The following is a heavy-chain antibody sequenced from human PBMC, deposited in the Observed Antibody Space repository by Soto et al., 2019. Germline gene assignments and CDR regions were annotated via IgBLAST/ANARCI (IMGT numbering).Heavy chain of an antibody. CDR3: ARGFQTFDH. J-gene: IGHJ5*02. CDR1: GGSLSGYY. V-gene: IGHV4-34*01. CDR2: IDHRGST. Sequence: QVQLQQSGAGLVKPSETLSLSCAVYGGSLSGYYWTWIRQPPGKGLEWIGKIDHRGSTNYNPSLKSRVTRSLDTSMNQFSLSLISVTAADTAVYYCARGFQTFDHWGQGTLVTVSS.